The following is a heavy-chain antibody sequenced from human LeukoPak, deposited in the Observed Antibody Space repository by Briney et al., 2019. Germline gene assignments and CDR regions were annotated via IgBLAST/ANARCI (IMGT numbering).Heavy chain of an antibody. J-gene: IGHJ4*02. D-gene: IGHD6-19*01. Sequence: PGGSLRLSCAASGFALNDFTMHWVRHPPGKGLEWISLISGDGGSIYYADSVKGRFTISRDKSRDSLSLYLQMNSLRADDSALYYCAKDHISGWPNFDSWGQGTLVTVSS. V-gene: IGHV3-43*01. CDR2: ISGDGGSI. CDR3: AKDHISGWPNFDS. CDR1: GFALNDFT.